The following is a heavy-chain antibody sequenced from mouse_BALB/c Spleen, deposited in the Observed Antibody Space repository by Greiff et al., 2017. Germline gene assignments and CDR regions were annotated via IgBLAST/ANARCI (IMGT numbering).Heavy chain of an antibody. Sequence: EVQRVESGPGLVKPSQSLSLTCTVTGYSITSDYAWNWIRQFPGNKLEWMGYISYSGSTSYNPSLKSRISITRDTSKNQFFLQLNSVTTEDTATYYCAREGSFAYWGQGTLVTVSA. V-gene: IGHV3-2*02. CDR3: AREGSFAY. CDR2: ISYSGST. J-gene: IGHJ3*01. CDR1: GYSITSDYA.